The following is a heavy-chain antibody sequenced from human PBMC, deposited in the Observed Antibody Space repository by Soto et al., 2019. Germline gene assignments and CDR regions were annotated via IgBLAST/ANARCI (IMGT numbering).Heavy chain of an antibody. CDR3: ARSKNWNDYYYYYGMDV. D-gene: IGHD1-1*01. CDR2: INSDGSST. V-gene: IGHV3-74*01. CDR1: GFTLSSYW. Sequence: GSLRLSCAASGFTLSSYWMHWVRQVPGKGLVWVSRINSDGSSTSYADSVKGRFTISRDNAKNTLYLQMNSLRAEDTAIYYCARSKNWNDYYYYYGMDVWGQGTTVTVSS. J-gene: IGHJ6*02.